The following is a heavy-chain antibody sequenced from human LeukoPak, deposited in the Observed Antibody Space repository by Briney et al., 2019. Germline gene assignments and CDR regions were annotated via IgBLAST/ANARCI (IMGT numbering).Heavy chain of an antibody. CDR2: ISSSGSTI. D-gene: IGHD3-3*01. J-gene: IGHJ3*02. V-gene: IGHV3-11*04. Sequence: GGSLRLSCAASGFTFSDYYMSWIRQAPGKGLEWVSYISSSGSTIYYADSVKGRFTISRDNAKNSLYLQMNSLRAEDTAVYYCASLKTITIFGVVMDDAFDIWGQGTMVTVSS. CDR3: ASLKTITIFGVVMDDAFDI. CDR1: GFTFSDYY.